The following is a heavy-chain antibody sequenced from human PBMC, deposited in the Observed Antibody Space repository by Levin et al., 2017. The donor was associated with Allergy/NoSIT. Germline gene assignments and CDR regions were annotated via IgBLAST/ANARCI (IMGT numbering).Heavy chain of an antibody. CDR2: ISGSGGST. Sequence: GESLKISCAASGFTFSSYAMSWVRQAPGKGLEWVSAISGSGGSTYYADSVKGRFTISRDNSKNTLYLQMNSLRAEDTAVYYCAKDSTRRLQSHPPDYWGQGTLVTVSS. J-gene: IGHJ4*02. V-gene: IGHV3-23*01. CDR3: AKDSTRRLQSHPPDY. D-gene: IGHD5-24*01. CDR1: GFTFSSYA.